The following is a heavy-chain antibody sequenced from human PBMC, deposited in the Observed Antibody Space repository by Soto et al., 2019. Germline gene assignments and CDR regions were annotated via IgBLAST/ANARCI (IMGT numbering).Heavy chain of an antibody. V-gene: IGHV3-21*04. CDR2: ISGSSNYI. D-gene: IGHD2-8*01. Sequence: GGSLRISLAASGFTFSSYSMNWVRQAPGKGLGWVSSISGSSNYIYYADSVKGRFTISRDQAKNTMYLQMHSLRAADTAVYFCAKERDNGADRYYFDYGGQGTLVTVSS. CDR3: AKERDNGADRYYFDY. CDR1: GFTFSSYS. J-gene: IGHJ4*02.